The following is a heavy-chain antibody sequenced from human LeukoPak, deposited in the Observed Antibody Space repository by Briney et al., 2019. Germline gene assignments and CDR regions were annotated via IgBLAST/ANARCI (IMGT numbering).Heavy chain of an antibody. CDR1: GYSFTSYW. V-gene: IGHV5-51*01. CDR2: IYPGDSDT. J-gene: IGHJ4*02. Sequence: GESLKISCKGSGYSFTSYWIGWVRQMPGKGLEWMGIIYPGDSDTRYSPSFQGQVTISADKSISTAYLQWSSLKASDTAMYYCARHLLLPGGSYFFDYWGQGTLVTVSS. CDR3: ARHLLLPGGSYFFDY. D-gene: IGHD1-26*01.